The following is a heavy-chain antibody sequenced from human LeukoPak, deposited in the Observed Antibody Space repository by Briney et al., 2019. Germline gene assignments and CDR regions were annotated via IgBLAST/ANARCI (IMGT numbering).Heavy chain of an antibody. J-gene: IGHJ4*02. CDR3: AKDRQIAH. CDR1: GFTFSSYA. V-gene: IGHV3-23*01. Sequence: GGSLRLSCAASGFTFSSYAMYWVRRAPMKGLEWVSAISVNGDYTFYADSVKGRFTISRDNSKNMLYLQMNSLRAEDTAVYYCAKDRQIAHWGQGTLVTVSS. CDR2: ISVNGDYT. D-gene: IGHD3-22*01.